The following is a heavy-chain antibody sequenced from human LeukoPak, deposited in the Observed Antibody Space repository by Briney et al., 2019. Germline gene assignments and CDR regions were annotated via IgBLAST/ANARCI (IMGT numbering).Heavy chain of an antibody. D-gene: IGHD3-22*01. V-gene: IGHV4-4*07. CDR3: ARGSYDSSGYYPYYFDY. J-gene: IGHJ4*02. Sequence: SETLSLTCTVSGGSTSSYYWSWIRQPAGKGLEWIGRIYTSGSTNYNPSLKSRVTMSVDTSKNQFSLKLSSATAADTAVYYCARGSYDSSGYYPYYFDYWGQGTLVTVSS. CDR1: GGSTSSYY. CDR2: IYTSGST.